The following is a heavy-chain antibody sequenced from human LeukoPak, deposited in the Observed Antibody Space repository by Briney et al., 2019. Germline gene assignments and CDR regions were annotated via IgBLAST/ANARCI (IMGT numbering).Heavy chain of an antibody. CDR2: IYYSGST. V-gene: IGHV4-31*03. Sequence: PSETLSLTCTVSGGSISSGGYYWSWIRQHPGKGLEWIGYIYYSGSTYYNPSLKSRVTISVDTSKNQFSLKLSSVTAADTAVYYCARPADPLYFDYWGQGTLVTVSS. CDR1: GGSISSGGYY. J-gene: IGHJ4*02. CDR3: ARPADPLYFDY.